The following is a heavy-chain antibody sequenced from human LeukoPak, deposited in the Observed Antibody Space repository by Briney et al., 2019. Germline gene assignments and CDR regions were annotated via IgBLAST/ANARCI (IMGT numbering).Heavy chain of an antibody. CDR1: GGSISSGGYS. D-gene: IGHD6-6*01. V-gene: IGHV4-30-2*01. Sequence: PSETLSLTCAVSGGSISSGGYSWSWIRQPPGKGLEWIGYIYHSGSTYYNPSLKSRVTISVDRSKNQFSLKLSSVTAADTAVYYCAREWWGSSSWFDPWGQGTLVTVSS. CDR2: IYHSGST. CDR3: AREWWGSSSWFDP. J-gene: IGHJ5*02.